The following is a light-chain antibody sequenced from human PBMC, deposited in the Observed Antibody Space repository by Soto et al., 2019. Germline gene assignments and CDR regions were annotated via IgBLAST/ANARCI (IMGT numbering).Light chain of an antibody. CDR3: QQYGSSPLFT. J-gene: IGKJ3*01. Sequence: EIVLTQSPGTLSLSPGERATLSCRASQTVTNNYLAWYQQKPGLAPRLLIFGASSRATGIPDRFGGSGSGTEFTLTISSLEPEDFAVYYCQQYGSSPLFTFGPGTKVDFK. V-gene: IGKV3-20*01. CDR2: GAS. CDR1: QTVTNNY.